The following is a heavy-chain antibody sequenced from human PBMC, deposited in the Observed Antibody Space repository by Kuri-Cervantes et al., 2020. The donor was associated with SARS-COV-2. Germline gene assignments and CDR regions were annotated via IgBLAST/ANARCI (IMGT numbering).Heavy chain of an antibody. CDR1: GGTFSSYA. CDR2: MNPNSGNT. V-gene: IGHV1-8*02. D-gene: IGHD3-3*02. Sequence: ASVKVSCKASGGTFSSYAISWVRQAPGQGLEWMGWMNPNSGNTGYAQKFQGRVTMTRNTSISTAYMELSSLRSEDTAVYYCARDTSFLEWLSQYPLYYYYGMDVWGQGTTVTVSS. CDR3: ARDTSFLEWLSQYPLYYYYGMDV. J-gene: IGHJ6*02.